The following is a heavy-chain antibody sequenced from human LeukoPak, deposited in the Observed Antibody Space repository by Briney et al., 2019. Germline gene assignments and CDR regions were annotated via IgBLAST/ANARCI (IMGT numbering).Heavy chain of an antibody. D-gene: IGHD6-19*01. J-gene: IGHJ4*02. CDR2: IYASRSA. V-gene: IGHV4-59*02. CDR1: RGSVSGHY. Sequence: SETLSLTCTVSRGSVSGHYWDWIRQPPGKGLEWIGYIYASRSANYHPSLKSRVTISLDTSKNHVSLRLTSVTAEDTAVYYCAREAPGGSGWTYFDYWGRGSLVTVSS. CDR3: AREAPGGSGWTYFDY.